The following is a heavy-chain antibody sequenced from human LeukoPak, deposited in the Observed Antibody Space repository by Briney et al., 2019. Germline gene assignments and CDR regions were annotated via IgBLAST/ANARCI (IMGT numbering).Heavy chain of an antibody. CDR1: GFTFSSYW. Sequence: PGGSLRLSCAASGFTFSSYWMSWVRQAPGKGLEWVANIKQDGSEKYYVDSVKGRFTISRDNAKNSLYLQMNSLRAEDTAVYYCARAEYCYYCGMDVWGQGTTVTVSS. D-gene: IGHD2/OR15-2a*01. V-gene: IGHV3-7*03. CDR2: IKQDGSEK. CDR3: ARAEYCYYCGMDV. J-gene: IGHJ6*02.